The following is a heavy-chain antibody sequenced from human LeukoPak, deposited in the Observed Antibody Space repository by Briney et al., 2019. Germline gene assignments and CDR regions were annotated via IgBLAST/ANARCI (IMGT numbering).Heavy chain of an antibody. CDR1: GFTSSSYG. CDR2: IRYDGSNK. Sequence: QSGGSLRLSCAASGFTSSSYGMHWVRQAPGKGLEWVAFIRYDGSNKYYADSVKGRFTISRDNSKNTLYLQMNSLRAEDTAVYYCAKGAAAGTWDFDYWGQGTLVTVSS. D-gene: IGHD6-13*01. V-gene: IGHV3-30*02. J-gene: IGHJ4*02. CDR3: AKGAAAGTWDFDY.